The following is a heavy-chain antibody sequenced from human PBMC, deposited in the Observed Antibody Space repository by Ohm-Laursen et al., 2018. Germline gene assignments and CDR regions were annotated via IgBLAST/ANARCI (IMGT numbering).Heavy chain of an antibody. Sequence: TLSLTCTVSGDSISGRYWSWIRQPPGKGLEWIGNIDDNGNTNYNPSLQSRVTISINTSKNQFSLQLRFVTAADTAVYHCAGAPNLYYFDYWGQGILVTVSS. V-gene: IGHV4-59*08. J-gene: IGHJ4*02. CDR2: IDDNGNT. CDR1: GDSISGRY. D-gene: IGHD1-26*01. CDR3: AGAPNLYYFDY.